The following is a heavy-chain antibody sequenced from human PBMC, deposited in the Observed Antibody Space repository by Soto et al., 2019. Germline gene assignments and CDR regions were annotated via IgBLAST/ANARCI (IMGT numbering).Heavy chain of an antibody. CDR1: GGSISSSSYY. V-gene: IGHV4-39*01. CDR2: IYYSGST. J-gene: IGHJ4*02. CDR3: ARQTITIFGVVDY. Sequence: SETLSLTCTVSGGSISSSSYYWGWIRQPPGKGLEWIGSIYYSGSTYYNPSLKSRVTISVDTSKNQFSLKLSSVTAADTAVYYCARQTITIFGVVDYWGQGTLVTVSS. D-gene: IGHD3-3*01.